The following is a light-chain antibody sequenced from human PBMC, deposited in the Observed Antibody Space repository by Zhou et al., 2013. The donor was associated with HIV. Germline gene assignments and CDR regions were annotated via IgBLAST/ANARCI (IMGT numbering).Light chain of an antibody. CDR3: QQFESHPLS. CDR2: DAS. CDR1: QDISIY. V-gene: IGKV1-13*02. J-gene: IGKJ4*01. Sequence: AIQLTQSPSSLSASVGDRVTITCRASQDISIYLAWYQQNPGKAPKLLIYDASTLESGVPSRFSGSGSGTDFTLTISSLQPEDFVTYYCQQFESHPLSFGGGTKVEIK.